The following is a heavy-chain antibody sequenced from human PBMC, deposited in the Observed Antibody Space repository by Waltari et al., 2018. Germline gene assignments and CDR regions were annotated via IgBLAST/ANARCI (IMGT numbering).Heavy chain of an antibody. Sequence: EVQLVESGGGLVKPGGSLRLSCAASGFTFSSYSMNWVRQAPGKWLEWVSAMRSRSSYIYYADSVEGLVTITRENAKNSLYLQMNSLRAEDTAVYYCARVSPYTDYGDFWFDPWGQGTLVTVSS. V-gene: IGHV3-21*01. CDR1: GFTFSSYS. CDR2: MRSRSSYI. CDR3: ARVSPYTDYGDFWFDP. D-gene: IGHD4-17*01. J-gene: IGHJ5*02.